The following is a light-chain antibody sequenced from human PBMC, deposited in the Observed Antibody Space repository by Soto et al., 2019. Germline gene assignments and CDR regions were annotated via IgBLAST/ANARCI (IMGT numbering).Light chain of an antibody. Sequence: EIVMTQSPLSLPVTPGEPASISCRSSQSLLHSSGYNYLDWYLQKPGQSPHLLIYLSSNRASGVPDRFSGRGSGTDFTLKISIVDAEDVVFYYCMQALQTPLTFGQGTRLEI. CDR1: QSLLHSSGYNY. J-gene: IGKJ5*01. CDR3: MQALQTPLT. V-gene: IGKV2-28*01. CDR2: LSS.